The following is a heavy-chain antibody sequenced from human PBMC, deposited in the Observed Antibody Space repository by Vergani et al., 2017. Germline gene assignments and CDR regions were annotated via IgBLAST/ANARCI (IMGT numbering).Heavy chain of an antibody. V-gene: IGHV3-30*18. Sequence: QVQLVESGGGVVQPGRSLRLSCAASGFTFSSYGMHWVRQAPGKGLEWVAVISYDGSNKYYADSVKGRFTISSDNSKNTLYLQMNSLRAEDTAVYYCAKVPDYVWGSPFDYWGQGSLVTVSS. D-gene: IGHD3-16*01. CDR1: GFTFSSYG. CDR3: AKVPDYVWGSPFDY. J-gene: IGHJ4*02. CDR2: ISYDGSNK.